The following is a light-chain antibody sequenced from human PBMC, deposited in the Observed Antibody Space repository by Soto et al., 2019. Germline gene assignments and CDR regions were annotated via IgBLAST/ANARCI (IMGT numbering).Light chain of an antibody. V-gene: IGKV3-15*01. Sequence: EIVMTQSPPTLSASPGERVTLSCRVSQSVGGNVAWYQQRPGQAPRLLISGASTRASGVPARISGSGYGTEFTLPISSLLAEDIGVYYCQQYYNWPPLTFGGGTKVEIK. CDR1: QSVGGN. CDR3: QQYYNWPPLT. CDR2: GAS. J-gene: IGKJ4*01.